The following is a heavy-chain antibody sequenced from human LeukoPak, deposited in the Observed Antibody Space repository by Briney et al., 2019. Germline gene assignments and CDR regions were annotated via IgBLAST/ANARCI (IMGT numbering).Heavy chain of an antibody. J-gene: IGHJ6*03. Sequence: GGSLRLSCAASGFTFSDYGLHWVRQAPGKGLEWVALIWHDGSNKYYADSVMGRFTISRDNSKNTLYLQMNSLRAEDTAIYYCAKDGDAYTEFYYYYMDVWGKGTTVPVSS. D-gene: IGHD5-24*01. V-gene: IGHV3-33*06. CDR1: GFTFSDYG. CDR2: IWHDGSNK. CDR3: AKDGDAYTEFYYYYMDV.